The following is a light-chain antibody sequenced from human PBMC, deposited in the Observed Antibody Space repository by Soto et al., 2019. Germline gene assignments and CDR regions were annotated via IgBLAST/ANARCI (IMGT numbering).Light chain of an antibody. CDR1: QSISSF. CDR2: AAS. V-gene: IGKV1-39*01. Sequence: DLQLTQSPSSLSASVGDRVTITCRASQSISSFLNWYQRKQGKAPKLLIYAASSLQSGVPSRFSGSGSGTDFTLTISGLQPEDFAMYYGQQSVSTPYTFGQGTNLEIK. J-gene: IGKJ2*01. CDR3: QQSVSTPYT.